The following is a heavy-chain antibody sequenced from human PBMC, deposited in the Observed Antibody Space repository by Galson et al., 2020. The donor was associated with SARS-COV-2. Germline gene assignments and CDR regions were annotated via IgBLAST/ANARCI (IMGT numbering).Heavy chain of an antibody. CDR1: GDSINSVYW. D-gene: IGHD1-26*01. Sequence: SETLSLTCGVSGDSINSVYWWSWVRQPPGKGLEFIGEVYHSGSTNYNNYNPSLKSRITISVDEANNQFSLQLTSVTAADTAIYFCARGRTYTWVSWGQGTLVTVSS. J-gene: IGHJ4*02. V-gene: IGHV4-4*02. CDR2: VYHSGST. CDR3: ARGRTYTWVS.